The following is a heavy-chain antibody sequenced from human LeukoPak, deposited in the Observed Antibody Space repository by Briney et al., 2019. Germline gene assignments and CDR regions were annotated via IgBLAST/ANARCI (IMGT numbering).Heavy chain of an antibody. D-gene: IGHD3-16*02. V-gene: IGHV3-7*03. CDR1: GFTFSNYW. CDR2: IKQDGSEK. CDR3: ARDDRSGYYDYVWGSYRPNYFGY. Sequence: GGSLRLSCVASGFTFSNYWMSWVRQAPGKGLEWVANIKQDGSEKYYVDSVKGRFTISRDNAKNSLYLQMNSLRAEDTALYYCARDDRSGYYDYVWGSYRPNYFGYWGQGTLVTVSS. J-gene: IGHJ4*02.